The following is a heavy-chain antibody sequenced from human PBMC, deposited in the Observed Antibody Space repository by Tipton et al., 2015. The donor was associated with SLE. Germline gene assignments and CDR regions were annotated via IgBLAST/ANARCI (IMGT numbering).Heavy chain of an antibody. CDR3: ARDPLVPPLYWFDP. CDR2: MNPNSGNT. J-gene: IGHJ5*02. Sequence: QVQLVQSGAEVKKPGASVKVSCKASGYTFISYDINWVRQATGQGLEWMGWMNPNSGNTGYAQKFQGRVTMTTDTSTSTAYMELRSLRSDDTAVYYCARDPLVPPLYWFDPWGQGTLVTVSS. V-gene: IGHV1-8*01. CDR1: GYTFISYD.